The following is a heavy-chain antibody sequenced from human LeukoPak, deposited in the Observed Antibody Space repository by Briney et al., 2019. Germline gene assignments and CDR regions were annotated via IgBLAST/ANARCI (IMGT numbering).Heavy chain of an antibody. Sequence: GGSLRLSCAASGFTFSSHAMSWVRQASGKGLEWVGRIRSKANSYATAYAASVKGRFTISRDDSKNTAYLQMDSLKTEDTAVYYCTNTAMAQGYWGQGTLVTVSS. D-gene: IGHD5-18*01. CDR2: IRSKANSYAT. J-gene: IGHJ4*02. V-gene: IGHV3-73*01. CDR1: GFTFSSHA. CDR3: TNTAMAQGY.